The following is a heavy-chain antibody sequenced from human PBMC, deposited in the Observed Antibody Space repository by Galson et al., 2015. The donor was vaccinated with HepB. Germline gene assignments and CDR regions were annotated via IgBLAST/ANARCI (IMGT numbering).Heavy chain of an antibody. Sequence: SGAEVKKPGESLRLSCAASGFTVSSNYMSWVRQAPGKGLEWVSVIYSGGSTYYADSVKGRFTISRDNSKNTLYLQMNSLRAEDTAVYYCARDGSGRKPTPRVVHGMDVWGQGTTVTVSS. CDR2: IYSGGST. CDR3: ARDGSGRKPTPRVVHGMDV. J-gene: IGHJ6*02. V-gene: IGHV3-53*01. D-gene: IGHD3-10*01. CDR1: GFTVSSNY.